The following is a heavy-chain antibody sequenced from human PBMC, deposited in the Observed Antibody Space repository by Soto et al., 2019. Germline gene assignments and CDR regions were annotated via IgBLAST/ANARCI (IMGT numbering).Heavy chain of an antibody. CDR2: ISNDGSAD. CDR1: GFTFNNYG. D-gene: IGHD3-16*01. J-gene: IGHJ4*02. Sequence: QAQLVESGGSVVQPGRSLRLSCVASGFTFNNYGIHWVRQAPGKGLEWVAAISNDGSADYYADSVKGRFTISRDNPKNTVYLQMNNLKSEDTAVYSCANQERGSYFGYWGQGTLVTVSS. V-gene: IGHV3-30*18. CDR3: ANQERGSYFGY.